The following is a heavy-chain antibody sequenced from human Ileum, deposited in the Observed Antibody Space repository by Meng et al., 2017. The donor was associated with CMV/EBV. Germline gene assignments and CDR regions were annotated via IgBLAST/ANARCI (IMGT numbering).Heavy chain of an antibody. D-gene: IGHD3-3*01. CDR1: GGTFCSYYA. CDR3: AKSLSFNDFCNNNHGDSFDL. Sequence: SCKASGGTFCSYYAICLVRQAPEKGLGWGSVISGSGDRGYDSDSVQGHFIISRDNSKNTLYLDIINLRAEATAMYYCAKSLSFNDFCNNNHGDSFDLWGQGTMVTVSS. J-gene: IGHJ3*01. V-gene: IGHV3-23*01. CDR2: ISGSGDRG.